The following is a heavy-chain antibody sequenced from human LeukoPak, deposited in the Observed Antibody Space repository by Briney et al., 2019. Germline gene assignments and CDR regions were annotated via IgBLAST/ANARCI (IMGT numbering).Heavy chain of an antibody. V-gene: IGHV3-64D*06. J-gene: IGHJ4*02. Sequence: PGGSLRLSCSASGFIFSGYSMRWVRQAPGRGLQYVSTITYNGGSTYFADSVKGRFTISRDNSKNTLSLQMSSLKPDDTAVYYCGRGYGDRAGWVDYWGQGTLVTVSS. CDR3: GRGYGDRAGWVDY. CDR2: ITYNGGST. D-gene: IGHD4/OR15-4a*01. CDR1: GFIFSGYS.